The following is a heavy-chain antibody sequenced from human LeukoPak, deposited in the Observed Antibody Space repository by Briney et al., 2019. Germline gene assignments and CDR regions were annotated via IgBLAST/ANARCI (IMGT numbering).Heavy chain of an antibody. V-gene: IGHV5-51*01. CDR2: IYPGDSDT. Sequence: GESLKISCKGSGYSFTSYWNGWVRQMPGKGLEWMGIIYPGDSDTRYSPSFQGQVTISADKSISTAYLQWSSLKASDTAMYYCARPKFRYSSGWDRNFDYWGQGTLVTVSS. D-gene: IGHD6-19*01. CDR1: GYSFTSYW. J-gene: IGHJ4*02. CDR3: ARPKFRYSSGWDRNFDY.